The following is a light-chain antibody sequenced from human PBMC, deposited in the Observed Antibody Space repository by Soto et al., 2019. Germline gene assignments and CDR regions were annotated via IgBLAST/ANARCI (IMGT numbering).Light chain of an antibody. CDR2: DAS. Sequence: EIVLTQSPATLSLSPGERATLSCRASQSVSSYLAWYQQKPGQAPRLLIYDASNRATGIPARFSGSGSGTDFTLTIGSLQPEDFAVYYCQQRSNWPRTFGPGTKLDIK. CDR3: QQRSNWPRT. J-gene: IGKJ2*02. V-gene: IGKV3-11*01. CDR1: QSVSSY.